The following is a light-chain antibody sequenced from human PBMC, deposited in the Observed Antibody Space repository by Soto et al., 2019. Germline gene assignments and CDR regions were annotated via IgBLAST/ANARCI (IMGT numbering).Light chain of an antibody. CDR1: QSVSSN. Sequence: EIVMTQSPATLSVSPGERATLSCRASQSVSSNLAWYQQKPGQAPRLLXXDASYRATDIPPRFSGRGSGTDFTLTISSLEPQDFAVYYCQQRRSWPPTITFGQGTRLEIK. J-gene: IGKJ5*01. CDR2: DAS. CDR3: QQRRSWPPTIT. V-gene: IGKV3-11*01.